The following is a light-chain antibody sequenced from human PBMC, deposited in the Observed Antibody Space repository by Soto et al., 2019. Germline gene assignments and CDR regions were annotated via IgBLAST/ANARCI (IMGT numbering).Light chain of an antibody. J-gene: IGLJ2*01. V-gene: IGLV3-21*02. CDR3: QVWDISSDHVV. CDR1: NIGSKG. Sequence: SYELTQPPSVSVAPGQTARIPCGGNNIGSKGVHWYQQSPGLAPVLVVYDDRDRPSGIPERFSGSNSGNTATLTISRVEAGDEADYYCQVWDISSDHVVFGGGTKVTVL. CDR2: DDR.